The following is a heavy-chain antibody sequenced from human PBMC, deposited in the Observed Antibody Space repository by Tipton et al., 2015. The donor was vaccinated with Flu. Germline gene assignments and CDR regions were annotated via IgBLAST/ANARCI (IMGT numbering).Heavy chain of an antibody. CDR1: GFTFSSYW. CDR2: IKQDGSEK. V-gene: IGHV3-7*01. CDR3: ARGAGWLRLRRFDC. Sequence: SLRLSCAASGFTFSSYWMSWVRQAPGKGLEWVANIKQDGSEKKYVDSVKGRFTISRDNAKNSLYLQMNSLRAEDTAAYYCARGAGWLRLRRFDCWGQGTLVPVSS. D-gene: IGHD5-12*01. J-gene: IGHJ4*02.